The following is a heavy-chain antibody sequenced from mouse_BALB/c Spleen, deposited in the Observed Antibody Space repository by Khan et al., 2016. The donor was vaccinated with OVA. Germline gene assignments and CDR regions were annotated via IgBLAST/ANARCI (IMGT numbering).Heavy chain of an antibody. Sequence: QVQLQQPGAELVNPGTSVKLSCKASGYTFTNYWVHWVRQRPGQGLEWIGEIYPGDGRTIYNDNFKNKPSLTVDRSSSTAYMQLSSLTSEDSAVYYGERNAYYGKYIDSWGQGTTLTVSS. J-gene: IGHJ2*01. CDR2: IYPGDGRT. V-gene: IGHV1S81*02. CDR3: ERNAYYGKYIDS. D-gene: IGHD2-10*01. CDR1: GYTFTNYW.